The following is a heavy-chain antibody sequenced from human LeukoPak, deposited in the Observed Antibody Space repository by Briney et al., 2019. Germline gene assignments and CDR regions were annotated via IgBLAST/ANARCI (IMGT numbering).Heavy chain of an antibody. D-gene: IGHD3-3*01. Sequence: PSQTLSLTCAVSGGSISSGGYSWSWIRQPPGTGLEWLGYIYHSGSTYYNPSLKSRVTISVDTSKNQFSLKLSSVTAADTAVYYCARAYDFWSGYYFDYWGQGTLVTVSS. V-gene: IGHV4-30-2*05. CDR1: GGSISSGGYS. J-gene: IGHJ4*02. CDR2: IYHSGST. CDR3: ARAYDFWSGYYFDY.